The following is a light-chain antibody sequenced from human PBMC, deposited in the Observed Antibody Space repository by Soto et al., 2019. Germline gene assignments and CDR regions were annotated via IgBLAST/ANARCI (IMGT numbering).Light chain of an antibody. J-gene: IGKJ1*01. V-gene: IGKV1-6*01. CDR1: QGIRND. CDR3: QQRSNWTRT. Sequence: AIQMTQSPSSRSSSLGDRVTITCRASQGIRNDLGWYQQKPGKAPKLLIYAASSLQSGVPSTFSGSGSGTDFTLTISSLETEDFAVYYCQQRSNWTRTFGQGTKVDIK. CDR2: AAS.